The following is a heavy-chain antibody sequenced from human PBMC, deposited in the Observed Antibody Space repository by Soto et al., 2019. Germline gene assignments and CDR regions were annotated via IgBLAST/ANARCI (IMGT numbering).Heavy chain of an antibody. CDR1: GYTFTSYF. Sequence: ASVKVSCKAAGYTFTSYFITWVRQAPGQGLEWMGWISAYNGNTNYAQMLQGRVTMTTDTSTATAYMEMRSLGSDDTAIYYCARQNYYSGMDVWGQGTAVTVSS. CDR3: ARQNYYSGMDV. J-gene: IGHJ6*02. V-gene: IGHV1-18*01. CDR2: ISAYNGNT.